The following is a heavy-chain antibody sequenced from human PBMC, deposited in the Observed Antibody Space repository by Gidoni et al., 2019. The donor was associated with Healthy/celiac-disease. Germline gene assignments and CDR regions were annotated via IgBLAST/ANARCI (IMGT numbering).Heavy chain of an antibody. J-gene: IGHJ5*02. V-gene: IGHV3-33*01. D-gene: IGHD5-18*01. CDR2: IWYDGSNK. CDR3: ARALYSYGDSWFDP. Sequence: QVQLVESGGGVVQPGRSLRLSCAASGFTFSSYGMHWVRQAPGKGLEWVAVIWYDGSNKYYADSVKGRFTISRDNSKNTLYLQMNSLRAEDTAVYYCARALYSYGDSWFDPWGQGTLVTVSS. CDR1: GFTFSSYG.